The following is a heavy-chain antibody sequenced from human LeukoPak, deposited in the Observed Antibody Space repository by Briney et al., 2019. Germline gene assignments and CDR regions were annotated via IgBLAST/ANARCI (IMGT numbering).Heavy chain of an antibody. CDR2: IYSGGST. V-gene: IGHV3-66*01. J-gene: IGHJ4*02. CDR3: ARANGYCSGGTCPGY. CDR1: GFTVSSNY. D-gene: IGHD2-15*01. Sequence: GGSLRLSCAASGFTVSSNYMSWVRQAPGKGLEWVSVIYSGGSTYYVDSVKGRFTISRDNSKNTVYLQMNSLRAEDTAVYYCARANGYCSGGTCPGYWGQGTLVTVSS.